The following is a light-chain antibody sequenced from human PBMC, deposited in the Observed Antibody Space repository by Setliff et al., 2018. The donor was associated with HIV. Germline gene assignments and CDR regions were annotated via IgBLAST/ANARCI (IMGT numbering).Light chain of an antibody. CDR3: QQSHNTPFS. CDR1: QFISNY. J-gene: IGKJ3*01. V-gene: IGKV1-39*01. Sequence: DIQMTQSPASLSASVGDRVTITCRASQFISNYLNWIQHKPGKAPRLLIFAASTLHSGAPSRFSGGGSGTNFTLIISSLQPEDFATYYCQQSHNTPFSFGPGTRWIS. CDR2: AAS.